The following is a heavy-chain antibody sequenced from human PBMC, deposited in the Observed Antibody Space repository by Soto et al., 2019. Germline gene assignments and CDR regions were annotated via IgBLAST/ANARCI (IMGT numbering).Heavy chain of an antibody. J-gene: IGHJ4*02. Sequence: ESGGGLVQPGGSLRLSCAASGFTFSDHYMDWVRQAPGKGLEWVGRTRNKANSYTTEYAASVKGRFTISRDDSKNSLHLQMNSLKTEDTGVYYCTKGYCSGGSCYSGDFWGQGTLVTVSS. D-gene: IGHD2-15*01. CDR1: GFTFSDHY. CDR2: TRNKANSYTT. CDR3: TKGYCSGGSCYSGDF. V-gene: IGHV3-72*01.